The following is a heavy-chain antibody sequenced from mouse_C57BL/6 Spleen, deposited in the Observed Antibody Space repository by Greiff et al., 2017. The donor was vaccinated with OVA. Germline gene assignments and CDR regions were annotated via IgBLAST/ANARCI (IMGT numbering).Heavy chain of an antibody. D-gene: IGHD1-1*01. J-gene: IGHJ2*01. CDR3: ARVITTVVATGNFDY. Sequence: QVQLKQPGAELVKPGASVKMSCKASGYTFTSYWITWVKQRPGQGLEWIGDIYPGSGSTNYNEKFKSKATLTVDTSSSTAYMQLSSLTSEDSAVYYCARVITTVVATGNFDYWGQGTTLTVSS. V-gene: IGHV1-55*01. CDR1: GYTFTSYW. CDR2: IYPGSGST.